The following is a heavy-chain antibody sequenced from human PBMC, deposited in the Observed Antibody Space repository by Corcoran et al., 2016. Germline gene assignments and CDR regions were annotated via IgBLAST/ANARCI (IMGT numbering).Heavy chain of an antibody. D-gene: IGHD3-22*01. CDR1: GGSISSGGYY. CDR2: IYYSGST. Sequence: QVQLQESGTGLVKPSQTLSLTCTVSGGSISSGGYYWSWIRQHPGKGLEWIGYIYYSGSTYYNPSLKSRVTISVDTSKNQFSLKLSSVTAADPAVYYCARWSSGYYLLDYWGQGTLVTVSS. CDR3: ARWSSGYYLLDY. V-gene: IGHV4-31*03. J-gene: IGHJ4*02.